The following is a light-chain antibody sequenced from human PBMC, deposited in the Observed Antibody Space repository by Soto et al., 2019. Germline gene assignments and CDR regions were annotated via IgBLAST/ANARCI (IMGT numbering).Light chain of an antibody. CDR3: QRLNSYPRT. CDR1: QGISSY. Sequence: DIPLTQSPSFLSASVGDRVTITCRASQGISSYLAWYQQKPGKAPRLLIYAASTLQSGVPSRFSGSGSGTDFTLTISSLQPEDFATYYCQRLNSYPRTFGQGTKVEIK. V-gene: IGKV1-9*01. J-gene: IGKJ1*01. CDR2: AAS.